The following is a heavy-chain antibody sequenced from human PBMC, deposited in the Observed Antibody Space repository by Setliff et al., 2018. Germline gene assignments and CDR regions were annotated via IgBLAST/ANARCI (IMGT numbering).Heavy chain of an antibody. D-gene: IGHD3-22*01. J-gene: IGHJ4*02. CDR3: ARGLNYYDSSGYHYYFDY. Sequence: PSETLSLTCTVSGYSISSGYYWGWIRQPPGKGLEWIGCIYHSGSTYYNPPLKSRVTISVDTSKNQFSLKLSSVTAADTAVYYCARGLNYYDSSGYHYYFDYWGQGTLVTVSS. CDR2: IYHSGST. V-gene: IGHV4-38-2*02. CDR1: GYSISSGYY.